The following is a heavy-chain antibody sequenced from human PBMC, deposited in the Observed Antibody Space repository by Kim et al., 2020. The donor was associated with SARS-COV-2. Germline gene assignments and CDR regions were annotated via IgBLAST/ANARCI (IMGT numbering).Heavy chain of an antibody. J-gene: IGHJ6*02. CDR1: YGTLLSYG. D-gene: IGHD3-10*01. CDR3: ARPSFGGGTYHKLGVVMDE. CDR2: ISGLNGNT. V-gene: IGHV1-18*01. Sequence: ASVKVSCNVSYGTLLSYGISWVRQAPGQGLEWMGWISGLNGNTFSAQKFQGRFFMTTDTSTNRAYMELRSLRSDDTAVYYCARPSFGGGTYHKLGVVMDEWGQGPTVTVSS.